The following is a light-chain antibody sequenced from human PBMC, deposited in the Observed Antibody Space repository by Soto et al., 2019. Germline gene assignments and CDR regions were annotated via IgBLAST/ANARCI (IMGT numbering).Light chain of an antibody. V-gene: IGLV2-8*01. CDR1: SSDVGGYNY. CDR3: NSYAGSFNWV. CDR2: EVS. Sequence: QSVLTQPPSASGSPGQSVTISCTGTSSDVGGYNYVSWYQQHPGKAPKLIISEVSKRPSGVPDRFSGSKSGNTASLTVSGLQAEDEADYYFNSYAGSFNWVFGGGTKVTVL. J-gene: IGLJ2*01.